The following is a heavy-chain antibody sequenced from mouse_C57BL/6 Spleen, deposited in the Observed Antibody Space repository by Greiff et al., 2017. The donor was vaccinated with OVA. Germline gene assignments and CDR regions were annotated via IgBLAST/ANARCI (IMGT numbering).Heavy chain of an antibody. CDR2: ISYDGSN. D-gene: IGHD2-1*01. CDR1: GYSITSGYY. J-gene: IGHJ1*03. V-gene: IGHV3-6*01. Sequence: EVKLMESGPGLVKPSQSLSLTCSVTGYSITSGYYWNWIRQFPGNKLEWMGYISYDGSNNYNPSLKNRISITRDTSKNQFFLKLNSVTTEDTATYYCARYGNYQYFDVWGTGTTVTVSS. CDR3: ARYGNYQYFDV.